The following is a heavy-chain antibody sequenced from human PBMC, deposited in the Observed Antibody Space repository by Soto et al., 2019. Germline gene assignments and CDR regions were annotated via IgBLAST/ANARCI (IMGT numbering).Heavy chain of an antibody. CDR3: ARVGPWVPYYYDSSPYTFENWFDP. CDR1: GGSISGSYYY. D-gene: IGHD3-22*01. CDR2: VFYTGFT. Sequence: SETLSLTCAVSGGSISGSYYYWGWLRQSPGKGPEWIGGVFYTGFTSYNPSLESRVSVSVDTSKNQFSLKVSGVSAADTAVYYCARVGPWVPYYYDSSPYTFENWFDPWGQGTLVTVSS. V-gene: IGHV4-39*01. J-gene: IGHJ5*02.